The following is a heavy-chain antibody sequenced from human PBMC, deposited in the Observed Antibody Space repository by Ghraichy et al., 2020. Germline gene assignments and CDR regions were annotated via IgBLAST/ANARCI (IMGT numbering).Heavy chain of an antibody. CDR2: ISYDGSNK. V-gene: IGHV3-30-3*01. CDR3: ARDVGARLMITFGGVLDY. D-gene: IGHD3-16*01. Sequence: GGSLRLSCAASGFTFSSYAMHWVRQAPGKGLEWVAVISYDGSNKYYADSVKGRFTISRDNSKNTLYLQMNSLRAEDTAVYYCARDVGARLMITFGGVLDYWGQGTLVTVSS. J-gene: IGHJ4*02. CDR1: GFTFSSYA.